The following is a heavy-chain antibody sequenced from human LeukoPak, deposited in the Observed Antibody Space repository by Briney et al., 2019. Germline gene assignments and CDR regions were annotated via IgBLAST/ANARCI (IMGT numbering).Heavy chain of an antibody. V-gene: IGHV4-61*02. D-gene: IGHD2-15*01. CDR2: IYTSGST. Sequence: KASQTLSLTCTVSGGSISSGSDYWSWIRQPAGKGLEWIGRIYTSGSTNYNPSLKSRVTISVDTSKNQFSLKLSSVTAADTAVYYCARGGCSGGSCPYPYYFDYWGQGTLVTVSS. CDR1: GGSISSGSDY. CDR3: ARGGCSGGSCPYPYYFDY. J-gene: IGHJ4*02.